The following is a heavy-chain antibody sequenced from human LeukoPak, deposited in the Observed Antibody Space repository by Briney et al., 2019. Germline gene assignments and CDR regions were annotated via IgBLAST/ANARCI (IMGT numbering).Heavy chain of an antibody. D-gene: IGHD4-17*01. J-gene: IGHJ4*02. CDR1: GFTFSSYA. V-gene: IGHV3-23*01. CDR2: ISGSGGTT. Sequence: GGSLRLSCAASGFTFSSYAMNWVRQAPGKGLEWVSAISGSGGTTYYADSVKGRFTISRNNSKNTLYLQMNSLRAEDTAVYYCAKLGLTTVTTFDYWGQGTLVTVSS. CDR3: AKLGLTTVTTFDY.